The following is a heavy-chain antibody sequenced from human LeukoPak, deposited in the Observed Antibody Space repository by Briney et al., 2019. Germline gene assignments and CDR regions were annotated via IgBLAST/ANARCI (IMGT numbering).Heavy chain of an antibody. D-gene: IGHD5-24*01. CDR2: ISYDGSNK. V-gene: IGHV3-30-3*01. J-gene: IGHJ4*02. CDR1: GFTFSTST. CDR3: ARAGREMATTTPFGFDY. Sequence: PAESLRLSCAASGFTFSTSTMPTVRQAPGKGLAWVAVISYDGSNKYYADSVKGRFTISRDNSKNTLYLQMNSLRAEDTAVYYCARAGREMATTTPFGFDYWGQGTLVTVSS.